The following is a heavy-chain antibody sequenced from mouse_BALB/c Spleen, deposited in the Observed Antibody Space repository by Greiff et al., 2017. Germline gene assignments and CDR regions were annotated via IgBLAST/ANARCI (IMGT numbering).Heavy chain of an antibody. J-gene: IGHJ4*01. V-gene: IGHV5-4*02. CDR2: ISDGGSYT. D-gene: IGHD2-3*01. CDR1: GFTFSDYY. CDR3: ARGGRYDGYYYAMDY. Sequence: EVQLMESGGGLVKPGGSLKLSCAASGFTFSDYYMYWVRQTPEKRLEWVATISDGGSYTYYPDSVKGRFTISRDNAKNNLYLQMSSLKSEDTAMYYCARGGRYDGYYYAMDYWGQGTSVTVSS.